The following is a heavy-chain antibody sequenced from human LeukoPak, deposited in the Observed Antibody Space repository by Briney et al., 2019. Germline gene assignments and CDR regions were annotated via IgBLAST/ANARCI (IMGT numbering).Heavy chain of an antibody. J-gene: IGHJ4*02. D-gene: IGHD3-10*01. CDR1: GYSISSGYY. V-gene: IGHV4-38-2*02. CDR3: ARVLRGLWDY. CDR2: IYHSGST. Sequence: SETLSLTCTVSGYSISSGYYWGWIRQPPGKGLEWIGSIYHSGSTYYNPSLKSPVTISVDRPKNQFSLKLSSVTATDTAVYYCARVLRGLWDYWGQGTLVTVSS.